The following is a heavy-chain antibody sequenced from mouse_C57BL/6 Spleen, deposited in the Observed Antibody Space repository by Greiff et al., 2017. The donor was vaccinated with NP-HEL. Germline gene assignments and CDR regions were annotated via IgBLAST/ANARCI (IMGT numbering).Heavy chain of an antibody. D-gene: IGHD1-1*01. CDR1: GFTFSSYT. V-gene: IGHV5-9*01. Sequence: DVKLVESGGGLVKPGGSLKLSCAASGFTFSSYTMSWVRQTPEKRLEWVATISGGGGNTYYPDSVKGRFTISRDNAKNTLYLQMSSLRSEDTALYYCARQGITTVVPFAYWGQGTLVTVSA. CDR2: ISGGGGNT. CDR3: ARQGITTVVPFAY. J-gene: IGHJ3*01.